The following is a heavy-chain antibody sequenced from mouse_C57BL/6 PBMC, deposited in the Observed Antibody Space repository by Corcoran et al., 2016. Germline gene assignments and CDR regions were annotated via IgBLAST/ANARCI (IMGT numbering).Heavy chain of an antibody. Sequence: QVTLKESGPGILQSSQTLSLTCSFSGFSLSTSGMGVSWIRQPSGKGLEWLAHIYWDDDKRYNPSLKCRLTISKDTSRNQVFLKITSVDTADTATYYWARSYYDYDWFAYGGQGTLVTVSA. J-gene: IGHJ3*01. D-gene: IGHD2-4*01. CDR2: IYWDDDK. CDR1: GFSLSTSGMG. V-gene: IGHV8-12*01. CDR3: ARSYYDYDWFAY.